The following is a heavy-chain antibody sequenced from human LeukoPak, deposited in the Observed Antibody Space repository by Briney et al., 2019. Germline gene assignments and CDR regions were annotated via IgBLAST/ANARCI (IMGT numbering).Heavy chain of an antibody. J-gene: IGHJ5*02. V-gene: IGHV4-59*08. CDR2: IYYSGST. Sequence: SETLSLTCTVSGGSISSYYWSWIRQPPGKGLEWIGYIYYSGSTNYNPSLKSRVTISVDTSKNQFSLKLSSVTAADTAVYYCARGGSHDFWSGYYWEGPYNWFDPWGQGTLVTVSS. D-gene: IGHD3-3*01. CDR3: ARGGSHDFWSGYYWEGPYNWFDP. CDR1: GGSISSYY.